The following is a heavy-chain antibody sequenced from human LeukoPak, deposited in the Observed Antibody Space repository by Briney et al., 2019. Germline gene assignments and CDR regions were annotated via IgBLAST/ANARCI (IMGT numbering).Heavy chain of an antibody. Sequence: GASVKVSCKASGGTFSSYAISWVRQAPVQGLEWMGRIIPIFGTANYAQKFQGRVTITTDESTSTAYMELSSLRSEDTAVYYCARDARFYYDSSGYYFDCWGQGTLVTVSS. J-gene: IGHJ4*02. CDR3: ARDARFYYDSSGYYFDC. D-gene: IGHD3-22*01. V-gene: IGHV1-69*05. CDR2: IIPIFGTA. CDR1: GGTFSSYA.